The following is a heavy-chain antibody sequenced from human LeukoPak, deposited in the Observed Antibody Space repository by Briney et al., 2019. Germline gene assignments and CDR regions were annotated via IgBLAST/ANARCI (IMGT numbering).Heavy chain of an antibody. Sequence: SETLSLTCTVSGDSISNYYWSWIRQSPGKRLEWIGYMYNRGSTIYNPSLKSRVTISTDTSKNQFSLRLISVTAADTAVYYCARAEKAVTGTLDYWGQGTLITVSS. D-gene: IGHD6-19*01. J-gene: IGHJ4*02. CDR3: ARAEKAVTGTLDY. V-gene: IGHV4-59*01. CDR2: MYNRGST. CDR1: GDSISNYY.